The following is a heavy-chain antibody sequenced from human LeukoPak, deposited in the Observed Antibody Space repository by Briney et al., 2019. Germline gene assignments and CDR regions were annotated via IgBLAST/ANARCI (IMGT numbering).Heavy chain of an antibody. D-gene: IGHD3-3*01. V-gene: IGHV3-48*03. CDR3: ARVRHQRDYDFWSGYYYFDY. CDR2: ISSSGSTI. CDR1: GFTFSSYE. Sequence: GGSLRLSCAASGFTFSSYEMNWVRQAPGKGLEWVSHISSSGSTIYYADSVKGRFTISRDNAKNSLYLQMNSLRAEDTAVYYCARVRHQRDYDFWSGYYYFDYWGQGTLVTVSS. J-gene: IGHJ4*02.